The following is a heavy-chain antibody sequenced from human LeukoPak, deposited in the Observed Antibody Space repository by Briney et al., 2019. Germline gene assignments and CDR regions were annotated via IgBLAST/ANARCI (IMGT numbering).Heavy chain of an antibody. D-gene: IGHD3-22*01. J-gene: IGHJ6*02. CDR1: GGSISSGSYY. Sequence: SETLSLTCTVSGGSISSGSYYWSWIRQPAGKGLEWIGRIYTSGSTNYNPSLKSRVTISVDTSKNQFSLKLSSVTAADTAVYYCARYYYDSSGYYTGMDAWGQGTTVTVSS. V-gene: IGHV4-61*02. CDR3: ARYYYDSSGYYTGMDA. CDR2: IYTSGST.